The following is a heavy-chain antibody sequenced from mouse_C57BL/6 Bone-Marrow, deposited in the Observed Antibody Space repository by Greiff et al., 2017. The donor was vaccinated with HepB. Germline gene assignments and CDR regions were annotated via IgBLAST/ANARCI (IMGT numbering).Heavy chain of an antibody. CDR3: ARGGTTVVAPFAY. V-gene: IGHV1-69*01. CDR2: IDPSDSYT. CDR1: GYTFTSYG. J-gene: IGHJ3*01. Sequence: QVQLQQSGAELARPGASVKLSCKASGYTFTSYGISWVKQRTGQGLEWIGEIDPSDSYTNYNQKFKGKSTLTVDKSSSTAYMQLSSLTSEDSAVYYCARGGTTVVAPFAYWGQGTLVTVSA. D-gene: IGHD1-1*01.